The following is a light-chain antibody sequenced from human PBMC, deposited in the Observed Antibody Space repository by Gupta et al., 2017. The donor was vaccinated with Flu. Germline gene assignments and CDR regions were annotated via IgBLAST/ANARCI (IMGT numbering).Light chain of an antibody. CDR2: KAS. CDR1: QSISSW. CDR3: QQYNSYSSIT. Sequence: DIQMTQSPSTLSASVGDRVTITCRASQSISSWLAWYQQKPGKAPKLLIYKASSLESGVPSRFSGSGSGTEFTLTISSRQPDDFATYYCQQYNSYSSITFGQGTRLEIK. V-gene: IGKV1-5*03. J-gene: IGKJ5*01.